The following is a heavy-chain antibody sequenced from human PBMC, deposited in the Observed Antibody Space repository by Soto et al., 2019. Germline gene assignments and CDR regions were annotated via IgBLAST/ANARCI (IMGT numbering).Heavy chain of an antibody. CDR2: INDSGNI. D-gene: IGHD3-10*01. CDR3: ERGLSIWFGELSRRGGYYYYMDV. CDR1: GGSFSGYQ. V-gene: IGHV4-34*01. J-gene: IGHJ6*03. Sequence: QVQLQQWGAGLLKPSETLSLTCAVYGGSFSGYQWTWIRQTPGKGLEWIGEINDSGNINYNPSLKSRVTMLVATAKKPISLKLSSVTAADTAVYYCERGLSIWFGELSRRGGYYYYMDVWGKGTTVTVSS.